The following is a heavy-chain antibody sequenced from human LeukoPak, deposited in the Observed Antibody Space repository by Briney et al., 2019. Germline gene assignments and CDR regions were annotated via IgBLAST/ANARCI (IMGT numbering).Heavy chain of an antibody. D-gene: IGHD3-16*01. CDR3: AKDPFGFDAFDM. V-gene: IGHV3-23*01. J-gene: IGHJ3*02. Sequence: PGGSLRLSCAASGFTFSSYAMSWVRQAPGKGLEWVSTISAGGVSTYYADSVKGRFTISRDISKYTLYLQMNSLRAEDTAVYYCAKDPFGFDAFDMWGQGTMVTVSS. CDR2: ISAGGVST. CDR1: GFTFSSYA.